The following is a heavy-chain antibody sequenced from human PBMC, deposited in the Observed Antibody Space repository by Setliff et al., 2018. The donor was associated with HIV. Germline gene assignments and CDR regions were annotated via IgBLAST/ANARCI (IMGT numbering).Heavy chain of an antibody. CDR1: GDSISNSY. Sequence: SETLSLTCTVSGDSISNSYWSWIRQPPGKGLEWIGCIDDSGTTNYNPSLKSRVTMSVDTSKNQFFLQLISVTAADTAVYYCARQGGYNSPLMVWGQGKLVTVSS. V-gene: IGHV4-59*08. J-gene: IGHJ4*02. CDR2: IDDSGTT. D-gene: IGHD3-10*01. CDR3: ARQGGYNSPLMV.